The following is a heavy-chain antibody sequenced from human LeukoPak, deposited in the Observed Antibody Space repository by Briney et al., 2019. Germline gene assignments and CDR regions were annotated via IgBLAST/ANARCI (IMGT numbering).Heavy chain of an antibody. V-gene: IGHV1-58*01. J-gene: IGHJ5*02. D-gene: IGHD6-13*01. CDR1: VFTFTSSA. CDR3: SAMGSSSWYVPKA. Sequence: SVKLSCKASVFTFTSSAVQWVRHARGQPLEWIGWIVVGSGNTNYAQKIPERVTLTTVMSTTTAYMDLISLRSVTTAVYYFSAMGSSSWYVPKAWGQRAPVTVS. CDR2: IVVGSGNT.